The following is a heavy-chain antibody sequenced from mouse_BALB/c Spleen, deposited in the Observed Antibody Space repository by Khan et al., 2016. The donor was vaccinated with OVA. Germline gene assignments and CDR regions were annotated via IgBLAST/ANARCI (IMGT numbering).Heavy chain of an antibody. CDR3: ASELGRYYAMDY. J-gene: IGHJ4*01. V-gene: IGHV3-2*02. CDR1: GYSITRDYA. D-gene: IGHD4-1*01. CDR2: ISNSGSA. Sequence: EVQLQESGPGLVKPSQSLSLTCTVTGYSITRDYAWNWIRQFPGNKLEWMGYISNSGSASYNPSLKSRISITRDTSKNQFFLQLASVTTEDTATYYCASELGRYYAMDYWGQGTSVTVSS.